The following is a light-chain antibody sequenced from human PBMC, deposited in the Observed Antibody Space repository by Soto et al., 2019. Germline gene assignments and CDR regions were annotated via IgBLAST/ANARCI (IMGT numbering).Light chain of an antibody. Sequence: EIVMTQSPATLSVSPGERATLSCRASQSVSSNLAWYQQNPGQAPRLLIYGASTRATGIPARFSGSGSGTEFTLTISSLQPEDFAVYYCQQYNNWPFTFGPGTKVDIK. V-gene: IGKV3-15*01. CDR3: QQYNNWPFT. J-gene: IGKJ3*01. CDR2: GAS. CDR1: QSVSSN.